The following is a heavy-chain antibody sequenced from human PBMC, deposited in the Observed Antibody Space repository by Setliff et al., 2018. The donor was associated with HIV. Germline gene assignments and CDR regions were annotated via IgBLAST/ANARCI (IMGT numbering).Heavy chain of an antibody. J-gene: IGHJ6*03. CDR2: IVVGSYNT. V-gene: IGHV1-58*02. Sequence: ASVKVSCKASGFTFTNSAMQWVRQARGQRLEWIGWIVVGSYNTNYAQKFQERVTITRDLSTSTAYMELSGLRSEDTAVYYCAAASNRRVRGVNLHYYYYMDVWGKGTTVTVSS. CDR1: GFTFTNSA. CDR3: AAASNRRVRGVNLHYYYYMDV. D-gene: IGHD3-10*01.